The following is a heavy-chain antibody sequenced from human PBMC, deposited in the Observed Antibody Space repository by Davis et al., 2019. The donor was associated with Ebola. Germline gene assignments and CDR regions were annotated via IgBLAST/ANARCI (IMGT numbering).Heavy chain of an antibody. V-gene: IGHV3-9*01. CDR3: AKDIGYGDYGGDYYGMDV. CDR2: ISWNRGSI. J-gene: IGHJ6*04. Sequence: GGSLRLSCAASGFTFDDYAVHWVRQAPGKGLEWVSGISWNRGSIGYADSVKGRFTISRDNAKNSLYLQMNSLRAEDTALYYCAKDIGYGDYGGDYYGMDVWGKGTTVTVSS. CDR1: GFTFDDYA. D-gene: IGHD4-17*01.